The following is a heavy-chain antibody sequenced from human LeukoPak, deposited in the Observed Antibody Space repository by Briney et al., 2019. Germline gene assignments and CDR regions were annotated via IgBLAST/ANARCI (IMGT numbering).Heavy chain of an antibody. D-gene: IGHD1-26*01. V-gene: IGHV3-74*01. J-gene: IGHJ4*02. CDR1: GFTFSSYG. CDR3: IGSGGWPGY. Sequence: GGSLRLSCAASGFTFSSYGMHWVRQAPGKGLVWVSRIASDGSTVYADSVKGRFTISRDNAKDTVYLQMNSLRVEDTAVYYCIGSGGWPGYWGQGTLVTVSS. CDR2: IASDGST.